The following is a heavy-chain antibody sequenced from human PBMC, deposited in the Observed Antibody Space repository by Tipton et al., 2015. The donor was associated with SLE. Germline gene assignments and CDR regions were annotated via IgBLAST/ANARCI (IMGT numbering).Heavy chain of an antibody. CDR2: ISYDGRT. D-gene: IGHD5-18*01. Sequence: TLSLTCTATGDSVTSSGYYWSWIRQHPGKGLEWIGFISYDGRTKYNPSLKSRVTISLDKSKNQFSLKLTSVTAADTAVYYCARWIPLAGINVWGQGATVTVSS. CDR1: GDSVTSSGYY. J-gene: IGHJ6*02. CDR3: ARWIPLAGINV. V-gene: IGHV4-31*03.